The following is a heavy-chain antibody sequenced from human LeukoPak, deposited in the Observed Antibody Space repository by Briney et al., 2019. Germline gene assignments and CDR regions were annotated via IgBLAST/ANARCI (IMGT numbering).Heavy chain of an antibody. D-gene: IGHD6-13*01. CDR3: ARALRSQGAAAGTGYLDS. J-gene: IGHJ4*02. CDR1: NGSINTYF. Sequence: SETLSLTCTVSNGSINTYFWTWIRQPPGRGLEWIGIINYSETARYNPSLKSRVALSVDTSKNLFSLKLDSVTAADTAVYFCARALRSQGAAAGTGYLDSWGQGALVTVSS. CDR2: INYSETA. V-gene: IGHV4-59*08.